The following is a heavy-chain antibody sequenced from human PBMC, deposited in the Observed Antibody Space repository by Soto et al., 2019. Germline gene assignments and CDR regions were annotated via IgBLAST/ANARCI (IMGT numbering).Heavy chain of an antibody. Sequence: SETLSLTCTVSACSISSYYWSWIRHPPGKGLEWIGYIYYSGSTNYNPSLKSRVTISVDTSKNQFSLKLSSVTAADTAVYYCARGRTVAGRENWFDPWGQGTLVTVS. J-gene: IGHJ5*02. CDR1: ACSISSYY. V-gene: IGHV4-59*01. CDR2: IYYSGST. CDR3: ARGRTVAGRENWFDP. D-gene: IGHD6-19*01.